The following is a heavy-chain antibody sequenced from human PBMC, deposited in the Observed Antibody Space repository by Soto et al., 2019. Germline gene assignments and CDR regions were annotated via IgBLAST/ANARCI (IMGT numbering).Heavy chain of an antibody. Sequence: QVQLVESGGGVVQPGRSLRVSCAASGFTFSTYGMHWVRQAPGKGLEWVAVTWYAGTKKYYADSVKGRFTISRDNSKNTLYLQMNSLRAEDTGIYYCARADDFAWAFDVWGQGTMVTVSS. CDR2: TWYAGTKK. CDR1: GFTFSTYG. J-gene: IGHJ3*01. V-gene: IGHV3-33*01. CDR3: ARADDFAWAFDV. D-gene: IGHD3-9*01.